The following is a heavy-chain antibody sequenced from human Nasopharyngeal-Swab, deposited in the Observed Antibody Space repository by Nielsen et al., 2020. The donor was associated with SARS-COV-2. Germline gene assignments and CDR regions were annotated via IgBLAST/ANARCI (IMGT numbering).Heavy chain of an antibody. CDR2: INHNERT. V-gene: IGHV4-34*01. Sequence: SETLSLTCSVSGGSFNAFYWNWIRQAPGKGLEWIGAINHNERTNYNPSLKSRIAMLVDTSNNQVSLKVSSVSAGDTAVYYCARAGRVGDAYTGLDVWGQGTTVTVSS. J-gene: IGHJ6*02. CDR3: ARAGRVGDAYTGLDV. D-gene: IGHD5-24*01. CDR1: GGSFNAFY.